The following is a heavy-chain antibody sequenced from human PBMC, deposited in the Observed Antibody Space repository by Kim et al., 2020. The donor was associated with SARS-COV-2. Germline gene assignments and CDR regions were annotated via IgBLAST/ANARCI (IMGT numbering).Heavy chain of an antibody. V-gene: IGHV3-21*01. CDR3: ARLNYYGSGSYYVGVDV. Sequence: GGSLRLSCAASGFTFSSYSMNWVRQAPGKGLEWVSSISSSSSYIYYADSVKGRFTISRDNAKNSLYLQMNSLRAEDTAVYYCARLNYYGSGSYYVGVDVWGQGTTVTVSS. D-gene: IGHD3-10*01. J-gene: IGHJ6*02. CDR2: ISSSSSYI. CDR1: GFTFSSYS.